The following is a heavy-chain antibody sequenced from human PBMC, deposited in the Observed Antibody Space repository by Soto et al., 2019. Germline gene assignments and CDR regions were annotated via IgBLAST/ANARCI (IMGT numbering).Heavy chain of an antibody. V-gene: IGHV1-2*04. J-gene: IGHJ6*02. D-gene: IGHD2-2*02. Sequence: GASVKVSCKASGYTFTGYYMHWVRQAPGQGLEWMGWINPNSGGTNYAQKFQGWVTMTRDTSISTAYMELSRLRSDDTAVYYCARGGVVDCSSTSYYTRHYYYYYGMDVWGQGTTVTVSS. CDR2: INPNSGGT. CDR1: GYTFTGYY. CDR3: ARGGVVDCSSTSYYTRHYYYYYGMDV.